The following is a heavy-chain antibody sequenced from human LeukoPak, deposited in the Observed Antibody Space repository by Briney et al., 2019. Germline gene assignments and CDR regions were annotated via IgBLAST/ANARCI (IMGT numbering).Heavy chain of an antibody. CDR2: ISYSGNT. CDR3: AREIVSSYYYNGMDV. V-gene: IGHV4-30-4*01. J-gene: IGHJ6*02. CDR1: GGSISNTDSY. Sequence: SEALSLTCTVSGGSISNTDSYWNWIRQPPGKGLEWIGFISYSGNTYSTPSLESRLTISIDTAKNQFSLSLSSVTAADTAVYFCAREIVSSYYYNGMDVWGQGTTVTVSS. D-gene: IGHD5/OR15-5a*01.